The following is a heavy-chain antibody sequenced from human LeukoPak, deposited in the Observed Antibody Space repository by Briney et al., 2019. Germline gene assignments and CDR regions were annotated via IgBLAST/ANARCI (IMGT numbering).Heavy chain of an antibody. V-gene: IGHV4-59*01. D-gene: IGHD1-26*01. CDR1: GGSISSYY. CDR3: ARAYSRSYLNY. CDR2: IYYSGST. J-gene: IGHJ4*02. Sequence: SETLSLTCTVSGGSISSYYWSWIRQPPGKGLEWIGYIYYSGSTNYNPSLKSRVTISVDTSKNQFSLKLSSVTAADTAVYYCARAYSRSYLNYWGQGTLVTVSS.